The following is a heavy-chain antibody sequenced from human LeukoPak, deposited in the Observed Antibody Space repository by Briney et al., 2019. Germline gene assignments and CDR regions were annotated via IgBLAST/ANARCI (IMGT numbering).Heavy chain of an antibody. CDR1: GGSISSYY. J-gene: IGHJ4*02. Sequence: SSETLSLTCTVSGGSISSYYWSWIRQPPGKGLEWIGYIYYSGSTNYNPSLKSRVTISVDTSKNQFSLKLSSVTAADTAVYYCTTELETIVLMVYATEKYYFDYWGQGTLVTVSS. V-gene: IGHV4-59*01. D-gene: IGHD2-8*01. CDR2: IYYSGST. CDR3: TTELETIVLMVYATEKYYFDY.